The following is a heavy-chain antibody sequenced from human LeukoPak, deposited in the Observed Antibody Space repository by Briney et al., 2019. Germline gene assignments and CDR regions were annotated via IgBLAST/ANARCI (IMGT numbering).Heavy chain of an antibody. CDR2: IYYSGST. CDR3: ARLQVLKVVMGYLDY. Sequence: PSETLSLTCTVSGGSISSYYWSWIRQPPGKGLEWIGSIYYSGSTYYNPSLKSRVTISVDTSKNQFSLKLSSVTAADTAVYYCARLQVLKVVMGYLDYWGQGTLVTVSS. V-gene: IGHV4-39*01. D-gene: IGHD2-21*01. CDR1: GGSISSYY. J-gene: IGHJ4*02.